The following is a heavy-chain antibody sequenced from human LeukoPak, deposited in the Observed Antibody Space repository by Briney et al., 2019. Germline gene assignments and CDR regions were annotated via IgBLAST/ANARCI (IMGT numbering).Heavy chain of an antibody. CDR3: ARDARQQLVERFDY. Sequence: GAPRLSCAASGFTFSSYAMSWVRQAPGKGLEWVSAISGSGGSTYYADSVKGRFTISRDNSKNTLYLQMNSLRAEDTAVYYCARDARQQLVERFDYWGQGTLVTVSS. D-gene: IGHD6-13*01. J-gene: IGHJ4*02. V-gene: IGHV3-23*01. CDR2: ISGSGGST. CDR1: GFTFSSYA.